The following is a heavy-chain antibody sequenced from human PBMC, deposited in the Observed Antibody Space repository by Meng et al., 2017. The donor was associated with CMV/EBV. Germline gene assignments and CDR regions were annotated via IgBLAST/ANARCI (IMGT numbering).Heavy chain of an antibody. CDR3: AREAPIGITIFGVVINPLDY. D-gene: IGHD3-3*01. V-gene: IGHV6-1*01. CDR1: GDSVSSNSAA. CDR2: KYYRSKWYN. Sequence: SQTLSLTCAIFGDSVSSNSAAWNWIRQSPSRGLEWLGRKYYRSKWYNDYAVSVKSRITINPDTSKNQFSLQLNSVTPEDTAVYYCAREAPIGITIFGVVINPLDYWGQGTLVTVSS. J-gene: IGHJ4*02.